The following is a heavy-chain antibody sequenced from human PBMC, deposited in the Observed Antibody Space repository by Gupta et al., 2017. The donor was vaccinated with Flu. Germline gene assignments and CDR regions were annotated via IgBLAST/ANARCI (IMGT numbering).Heavy chain of an antibody. CDR2: ISSSGSST. J-gene: IGHJ5*02. CDR3: AKEPLTHILGYWENPNWFDP. V-gene: IGHV3-23*01. CDR1: GFTFSTYA. D-gene: IGHD2-15*01. Sequence: EVQLLESGGGLVQPGGSLRLSCAASGFTFSTYAMSWVRQAPGKGLEWVSAISSSGSSTYYADSVKGRFTISRDNSKNTLYLQMNSLRAEETAVDYCAKEPLTHILGYWENPNWFDPWGQGTLVTVSS.